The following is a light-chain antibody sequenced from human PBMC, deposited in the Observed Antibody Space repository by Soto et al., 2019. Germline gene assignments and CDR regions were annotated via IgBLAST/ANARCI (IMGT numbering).Light chain of an antibody. V-gene: IGLV2-14*01. Sequence: QSALTQPASVSGSPGQSITISCTGTSGDVXXYHYVSWYQQHPGKAPRLLIYDVNNRPSGASNRFSGSKSGNTASLTISGLQAEDEADYYCSSFTNTYSYVFGNGTKVTVL. CDR1: SGDVXXYHY. J-gene: IGLJ1*01. CDR3: SSFTNTYSYV. CDR2: DVN.